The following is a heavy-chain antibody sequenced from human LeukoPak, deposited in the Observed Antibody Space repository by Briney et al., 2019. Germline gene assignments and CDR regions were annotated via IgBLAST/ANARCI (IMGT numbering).Heavy chain of an antibody. V-gene: IGHV4-31*03. CDR2: IYYTGSS. CDR1: GALISSGGYY. J-gene: IGHJ4*02. D-gene: IGHD2-2*02. CDR3: ARLLNTLDY. Sequence: SETLSLTCTVSGALISSGGYYWSWIRQRPGKGLEWIGYIYYTGSSYYNPALESRIVMAVDTSKNQLSLRLNSVAAADTAVYYCARLLNTLDYWGQGILVSVSS.